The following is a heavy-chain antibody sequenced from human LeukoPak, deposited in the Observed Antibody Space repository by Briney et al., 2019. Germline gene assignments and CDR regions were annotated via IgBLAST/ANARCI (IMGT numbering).Heavy chain of an antibody. V-gene: IGHV3-74*01. CDR3: VRDSPSGFFDL. J-gene: IGHJ2*01. CDR1: GFTFNNYW. Sequence: GGSLRLPCAASGFTFNNYWMHWVRQAPGKGLVWVSPINPDGTVTTYADSVKGRFTISRDNAKNTLYLQMNGLRAEDTAVYYCVRDSPSGFFDLWGRGTLVTVSS. D-gene: IGHD6-19*01. CDR2: INPDGTVT.